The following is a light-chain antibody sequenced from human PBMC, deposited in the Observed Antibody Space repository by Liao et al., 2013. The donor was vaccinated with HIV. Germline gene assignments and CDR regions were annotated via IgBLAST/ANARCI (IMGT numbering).Light chain of an antibody. V-gene: IGLV3-21*04. CDR3: QVWDSSSDQVL. CDR1: NIGSKS. Sequence: SYVLTQPPSVSVAPGKTARITCGGNNIGSKSVHWYQQKPGQAPILVIYYHSDRPSGIPERFSGSNSGNTATLTISRVEAGDEADYYCQVWDSSSDQVLFGAGTKLTVL. CDR2: YHS. J-gene: IGLJ2*01.